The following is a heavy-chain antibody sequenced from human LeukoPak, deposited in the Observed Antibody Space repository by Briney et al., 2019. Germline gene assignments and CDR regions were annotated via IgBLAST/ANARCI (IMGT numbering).Heavy chain of an antibody. CDR3: ARDSSQSAYCSGGSCDFDY. J-gene: IGHJ4*02. D-gene: IGHD2-15*01. CDR2: ISDGGSTT. CDR1: GFTFSSYW. Sequence: GSLRLSCAASGFTFSSYWMHRVRQALGKGLVWVSRISDGGSTTTYADSVKGRFTISRDNAKNTLYLQMNSLRAEDTAVYYCARDSSQSAYCSGGSCDFDYWGQGTLVTVSS. V-gene: IGHV3-74*01.